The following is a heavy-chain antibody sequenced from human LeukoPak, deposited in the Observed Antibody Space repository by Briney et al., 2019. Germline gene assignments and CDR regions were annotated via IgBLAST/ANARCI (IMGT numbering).Heavy chain of an antibody. D-gene: IGHD6-19*01. CDR3: ARGTPSSSGWLYYGMDA. CDR2: ISYDGSNK. Sequence: GGSLRLSCAASGFTFSSYAMHWVRQAPGKGLEWVAVISYDGSNKYYADSVKGRFTISRDNSKNTLYLQMNSLRAEDTAVYYCARGTPSSSGWLYYGMDAWGQGTTVTVSS. J-gene: IGHJ6*02. V-gene: IGHV3-30-3*01. CDR1: GFTFSSYA.